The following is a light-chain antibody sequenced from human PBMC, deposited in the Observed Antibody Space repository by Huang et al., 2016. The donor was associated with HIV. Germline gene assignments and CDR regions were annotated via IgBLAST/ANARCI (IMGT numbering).Light chain of an antibody. V-gene: IGKV1-16*02. Sequence: IQMTQSPSLLSASVGDRVTITCRASQYVGNYLAWFQQKPGRDHKSLIYAASSLQRGVPSKFSGSGSGIDFTLTISSLQPEDFATYYCQQYKSLPQTFGQGTKVEVK. J-gene: IGKJ1*01. CDR2: AAS. CDR1: QYVGNY. CDR3: QQYKSLPQT.